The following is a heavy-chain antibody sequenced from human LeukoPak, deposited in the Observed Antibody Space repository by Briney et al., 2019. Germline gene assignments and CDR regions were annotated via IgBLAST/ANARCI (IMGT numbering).Heavy chain of an antibody. J-gene: IGHJ4*02. CDR1: GGSITNTRYY. CDR2: IFYTGIT. V-gene: IGHV4-39*01. D-gene: IGHD2-21*02. Sequence: PSETLSLTCTVSGGSITNTRYYWGWIRQTPGNKLEWLGSIFYTGITYSNPSLKSRVTISVDTSKNQFSLKLSSVTAADTAVYYCVRRVSGDVELFNYFDYWGQGTLVTVSS. CDR3: VRRVSGDVELFNYFDY.